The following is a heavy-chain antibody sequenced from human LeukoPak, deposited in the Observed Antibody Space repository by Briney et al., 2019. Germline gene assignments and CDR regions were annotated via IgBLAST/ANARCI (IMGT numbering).Heavy chain of an antibody. J-gene: IGHJ4*02. Sequence: ASVKVSCKASGGTLSRYAISWVRQAPGQGPERMGGIIPIFGTTNYAQKFQGRVTITADESTSTAYMELSSLRSEDTAVYYCARIVGIASRGYFDYWGQGTLVTVSS. V-gene: IGHV1-69*13. CDR1: GGTLSRYA. CDR3: ARIVGIASRGYFDY. CDR2: IIPIFGTT. D-gene: IGHD3-10*01.